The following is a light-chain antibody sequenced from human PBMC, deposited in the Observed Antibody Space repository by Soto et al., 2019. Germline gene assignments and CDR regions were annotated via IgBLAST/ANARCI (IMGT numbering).Light chain of an antibody. CDR2: SNN. Sequence: QSVLTQPPSASGTPGQRITISCSGSSSNIGSHTVNWHQQVPGTAPKLLIYSNNERPSGVPDRFSGSKSGTSASLAISGLQSGDEADYYYAAWDDSLSGWVFGGGTKVTVL. V-gene: IGLV1-44*01. J-gene: IGLJ3*02. CDR3: AAWDDSLSGWV. CDR1: SSNIGSHT.